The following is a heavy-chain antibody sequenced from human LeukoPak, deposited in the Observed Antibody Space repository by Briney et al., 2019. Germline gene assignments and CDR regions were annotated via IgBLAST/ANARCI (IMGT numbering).Heavy chain of an antibody. J-gene: IGHJ4*02. CDR2: ISAYNGDT. V-gene: IGHV1-18*01. CDR1: VYTFNKYG. D-gene: IGHD6-19*01. Sequence: ASVKVSCKASVYTFNKYGIIWARQAPGQGLEWMGWISAYNGDTNYAQKFQGRVTLTTDTSTSTAYMELRSLRSDDTAMYYCARDPSNTSGWYIYFDYWGQGTLVTVSS. CDR3: ARDPSNTSGWYIYFDY.